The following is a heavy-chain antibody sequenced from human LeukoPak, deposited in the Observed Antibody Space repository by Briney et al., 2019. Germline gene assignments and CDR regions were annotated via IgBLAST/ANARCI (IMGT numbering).Heavy chain of an antibody. CDR2: IRHEGSNK. V-gene: IGHV3-30*02. Sequence: GGSLRLSCAASGFTFSSYGMHWVRQAPGKGLEWVAFIRHEGSNKYYADSVKGRFTISRDNSKNTLYLQMNSLRPEDTAVYYCATVSTVVTLLGAFDIWGQGTMVTVSS. CDR1: GFTFSSYG. J-gene: IGHJ3*02. D-gene: IGHD4-23*01. CDR3: ATVSTVVTLLGAFDI.